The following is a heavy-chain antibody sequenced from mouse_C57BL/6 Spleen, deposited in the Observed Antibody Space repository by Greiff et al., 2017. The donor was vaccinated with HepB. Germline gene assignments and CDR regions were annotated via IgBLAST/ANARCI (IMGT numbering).Heavy chain of an antibody. J-gene: IGHJ1*03. CDR1: GFTFSSYG. Sequence: EVHLVESGGDLVKPGGSLKLSCAASGFTFSSYGMSWVRQTPDKRLEWVATISSGGSYTYYPDSVKGRFTISRDNAKNTLYLQMSSLKSEDTAMYYCARHLYGSSYRYFDVWGTGTTVTVSS. CDR2: ISSGGSYT. V-gene: IGHV5-6*01. D-gene: IGHD1-1*01. CDR3: ARHLYGSSYRYFDV.